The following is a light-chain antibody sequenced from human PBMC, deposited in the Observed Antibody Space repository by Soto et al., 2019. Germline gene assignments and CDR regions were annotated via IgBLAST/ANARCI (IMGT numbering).Light chain of an antibody. CDR2: KAS. CDR1: QSISGW. J-gene: IGKJ4*01. V-gene: IGKV1-5*03. CDR3: QQYNSWLT. Sequence: DIQMTQSPSTLSASVVYRVTITFRASQSISGWLAWYQQKPGKAPNLLIYKASTLQSGVPSRFSGSGSGTEFTLTISSLQPDDFATYYCQQYNSWLTFGGGTKVDIK.